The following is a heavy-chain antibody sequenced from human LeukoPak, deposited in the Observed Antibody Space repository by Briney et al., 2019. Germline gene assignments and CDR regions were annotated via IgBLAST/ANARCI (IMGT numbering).Heavy chain of an antibody. J-gene: IGHJ4*02. CDR1: GGSITTYY. CDR2: MYHSGST. Sequence: PSETLSLTCTVSGGSITTYYWTWIRQPPGKRLEWIGHMYHSGSTNYNPSFRSRVTLSVDTSKNHFSLKLSSVTAADTAVYYCARVNGGRAGYFDHWGQGTLVTVSS. CDR3: ARVNGGRAGYFDH. V-gene: IGHV4-59*01. D-gene: IGHD1-14*01.